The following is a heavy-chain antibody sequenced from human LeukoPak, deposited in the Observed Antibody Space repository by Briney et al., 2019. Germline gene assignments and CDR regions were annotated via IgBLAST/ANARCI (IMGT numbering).Heavy chain of an antibody. Sequence: PSETLSLTCTVSGGSISSSSYYWGWIRQPPGKGLEWIGSIYYSGSTYYNPSLKSRVTISVDTSKSQFSLKLSSVTAADTAVYYCARTGYSSSWRSWFDPWGQGTLVTVSS. J-gene: IGHJ5*02. V-gene: IGHV4-39*01. CDR1: GGSISSSSYY. CDR3: ARTGYSSSWRSWFDP. D-gene: IGHD6-13*01. CDR2: IYYSGST.